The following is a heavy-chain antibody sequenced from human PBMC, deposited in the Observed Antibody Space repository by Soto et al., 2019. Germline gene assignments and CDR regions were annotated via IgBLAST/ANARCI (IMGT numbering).Heavy chain of an antibody. CDR1: GYTFTSYA. CDR3: ARSTGSYYVWFDP. CDR2: INAGNGNT. D-gene: IGHD1-26*01. J-gene: IGHJ5*02. V-gene: IGHV1-3*01. Sequence: QVQLEQSGAEVKKPGASVKVSCKASGYTFTSYAMHWVRQAPGQRLEWMGWINAGNGNTKYSQKFQGRVTITRDTSASTAYMELSSLRSEDTAVYYCARSTGSYYVWFDPWGQGTLVTVSS.